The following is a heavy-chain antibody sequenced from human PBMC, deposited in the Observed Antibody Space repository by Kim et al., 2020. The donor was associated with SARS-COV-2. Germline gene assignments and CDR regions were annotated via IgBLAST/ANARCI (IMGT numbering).Heavy chain of an antibody. V-gene: IGHV1-18*01. CDR3: ARDTQPYYYYDSSGYYGGCFDY. CDR1: GYTFTSYG. Sequence: ASVKVSCKASGYTFTSYGISWVRQAPGQGLEWMGWISAYNGNTNYAQKLQGRVTMTTDTSTSTAYMELRSLRSDDTAVYYCARDTQPYYYYDSSGYYGGCFDYWGQGTLVTVSS. D-gene: IGHD3-22*01. CDR2: ISAYNGNT. J-gene: IGHJ4*02.